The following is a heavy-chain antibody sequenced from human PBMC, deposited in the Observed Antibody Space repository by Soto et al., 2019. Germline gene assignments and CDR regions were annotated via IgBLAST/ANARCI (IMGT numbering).Heavy chain of an antibody. CDR3: ARDLSGPWFDP. CDR1: VDSVSSNSAA. V-gene: IGHV6-1*01. Sequence: PSQTLSLTYAISVDSVSSNSAAWNWISQSPAGGREWLGRTFKQSKWYNDYAVSVKSRIHLNPDTSKNQLSLQLNSVTSEDTAVNNCARDLSGPWFDPWGQGTLDTVS. D-gene: IGHD2-8*02. J-gene: IGHJ5*02. CDR2: TFKQSKWYN.